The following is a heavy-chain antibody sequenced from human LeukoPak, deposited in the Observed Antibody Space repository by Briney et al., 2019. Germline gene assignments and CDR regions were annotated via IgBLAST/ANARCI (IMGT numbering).Heavy chain of an antibody. CDR1: GFTFSTYG. CDR2: VSYDGSDK. J-gene: IGHJ3*02. Sequence: RGSLRLSCEASGFTFSTYGMHWVRQAPGKGLEWVAGVSYDGSDKYYPDSVKGRFSISRDNSKNTLYLQMNSLRPDDTAVYYCAKPRGGDSWAFDIWGHGTMVAVSS. V-gene: IGHV3-30*18. CDR3: AKPRGGDSWAFDI. D-gene: IGHD2-21*02.